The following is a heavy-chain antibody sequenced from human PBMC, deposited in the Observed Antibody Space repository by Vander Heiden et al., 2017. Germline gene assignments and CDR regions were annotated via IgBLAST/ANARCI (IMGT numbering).Heavy chain of an antibody. Sequence: QLQLQESGSGLVKPSQTLSLTCAVSGGSISSGGYSWSWIRQTPGKGLDWIGYIYHSGSTYYNPSLKSRVTISVDRSKNQFSLKLSSVTAADTAVYYCARTDYGGNSYFQHWGQGTLVTVSS. CDR3: ARTDYGGNSYFQH. J-gene: IGHJ1*01. CDR2: IYHSGST. D-gene: IGHD4-17*01. CDR1: GGSISSGGYS. V-gene: IGHV4-30-2*01.